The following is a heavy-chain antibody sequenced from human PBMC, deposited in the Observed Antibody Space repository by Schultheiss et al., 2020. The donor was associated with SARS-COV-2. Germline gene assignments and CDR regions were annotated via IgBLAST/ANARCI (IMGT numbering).Heavy chain of an antibody. Sequence: GESLKISCAASGFTFSDYYMSWIRQAPGKGLVWVSRINSDGSSTSYADSVKGRFTISRDNAKNTLYLQMNSLRAEDTAVYYCARPRPARGRPYFYYSGMDVWGQGTTVTVSS. V-gene: IGHV3-74*01. CDR1: GFTFSDYY. J-gene: IGHJ6*02. CDR3: ARPRPARGRPYFYYSGMDV. D-gene: IGHD3-10*01. CDR2: INSDGSST.